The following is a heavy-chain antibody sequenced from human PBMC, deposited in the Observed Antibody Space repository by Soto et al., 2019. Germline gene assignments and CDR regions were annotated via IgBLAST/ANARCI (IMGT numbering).Heavy chain of an antibody. Sequence: SETLSLTCAVSGGSISSGGYSWSWVRQPPGKGLEWIGYIYHSGSTYYNPSLKSRVTISVDRSKNQFSLKLSSVTAADTAVYYCARDDLYGGWFDPWGQGTLVTVS. CDR1: GGSISSGGYS. CDR2: IYHSGST. J-gene: IGHJ5*02. V-gene: IGHV4-30-2*01. D-gene: IGHD3-10*01. CDR3: ARDDLYGGWFDP.